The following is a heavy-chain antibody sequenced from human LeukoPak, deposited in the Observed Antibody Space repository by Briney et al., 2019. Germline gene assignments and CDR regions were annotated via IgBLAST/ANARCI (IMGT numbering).Heavy chain of an antibody. CDR3: ARNLNSPIAVAGSDY. CDR2: ITPSSTYI. Sequence: GGSLRLSCAASGFTFSNSDMEWIRQAPGKGLEWVSSITPSSTYIYYAESMRGRFTVSRDNAKNSLYLQMNSLTAEDTAVYYCARNLNSPIAVAGSDYWGQGTLVTVSS. J-gene: IGHJ4*02. D-gene: IGHD6-19*01. CDR1: GFTFSNSD. V-gene: IGHV3-21*01.